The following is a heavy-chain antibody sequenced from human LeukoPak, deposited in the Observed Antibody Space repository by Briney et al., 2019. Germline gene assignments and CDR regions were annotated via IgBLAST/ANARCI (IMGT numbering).Heavy chain of an antibody. V-gene: IGHV4-34*01. CDR2: INHSGNT. CDR1: GGSFRGYY. D-gene: IGHD2-15*01. CDR3: ARGDVESKKWSTRLFDY. J-gene: IGHJ4*02. Sequence: SETLSLTCAVYGGSFRGYYWSCIRQPPGKGLEWSGEINHSGNTNYNPSLKSRDTISAVTSKNQFSLKLSSVTAADTAVYYCARGDVESKKWSTRLFDYWAQGTLVTVSS.